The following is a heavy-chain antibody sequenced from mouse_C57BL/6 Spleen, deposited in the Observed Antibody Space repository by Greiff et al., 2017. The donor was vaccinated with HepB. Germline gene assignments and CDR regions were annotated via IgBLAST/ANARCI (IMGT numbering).Heavy chain of an antibody. CDR1: GYTFTDYE. J-gene: IGHJ1*03. CDR2: IDPETGGT. V-gene: IGHV1-15*01. CDR3: TRSITTVVADWYFDV. Sequence: QVQLKESGAELVRPGASVTLSCKASGYTFTDYEMHWVKQTPVHGLEWIGAIDPETGGTAYNQKFKGKAILTADKSSSTAYMELRSLTSEDSAVYYCTRSITTVVADWYFDVWGTGTTVTVSS. D-gene: IGHD1-1*01.